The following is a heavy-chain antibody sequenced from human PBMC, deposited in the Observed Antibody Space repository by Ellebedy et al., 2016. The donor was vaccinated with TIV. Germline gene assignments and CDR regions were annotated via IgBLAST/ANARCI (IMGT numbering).Heavy chain of an antibody. V-gene: IGHV3-48*02. CDR2: ITKSSDPI. CDR1: GFTFSTYS. Sequence: GESLKISCSASGFTFSTYSMNWVRQAPGKGLEWVSYITKSSDPIHYADSVNGRFTISRDNAKNSLYLQMNSLRDEDTAVYYCTRDPHALDFWGQGTMVTVSS. CDR3: TRDPHALDF. J-gene: IGHJ3*01.